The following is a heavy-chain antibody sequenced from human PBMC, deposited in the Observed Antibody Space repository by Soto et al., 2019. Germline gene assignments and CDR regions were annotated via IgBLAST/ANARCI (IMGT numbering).Heavy chain of an antibody. J-gene: IGHJ4*02. CDR3: GTWRGSSWFDY. Sequence: PGESLKIYCKASGFTLSSYSLGWVRHMPGKGLQWMGNIFSSDSSAKYSPSFVGQVTISVDRSINTAYLQWSSLKASDTAIYYCGTWRGSSWFDYWGPGTLVTVSS. D-gene: IGHD2-2*01. CDR1: GFTLSSYS. V-gene: IGHV5-51*01. CDR2: IFSSDSSA.